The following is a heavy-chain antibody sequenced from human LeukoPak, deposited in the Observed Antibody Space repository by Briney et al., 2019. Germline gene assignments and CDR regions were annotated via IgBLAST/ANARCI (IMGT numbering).Heavy chain of an antibody. V-gene: IGHV4-59*01. J-gene: IGHJ3*02. CDR2: IYYSGST. D-gene: IGHD3-3*01. Sequence: PSETLSLTCTVSGGSISSYYWSWIRQPPGKGLEWIGYIYYSGSTNYNPSLKSRVTISVDTSKNQFSLKLSSVTAADTAVYYCARVPQATYYDFWSRPVDAFDIWGQGTMVTVSS. CDR3: ARVPQATYYDFWSRPVDAFDI. CDR1: GGSISSYY.